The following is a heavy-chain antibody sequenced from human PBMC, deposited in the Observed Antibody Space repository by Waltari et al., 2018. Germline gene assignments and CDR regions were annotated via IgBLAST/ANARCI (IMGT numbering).Heavy chain of an antibody. CDR2: ISGGGYPI. CDR1: GFSFGSYG. CDR3: APMGASRLTWTD. D-gene: IGHD1-26*01. J-gene: IGHJ4*02. V-gene: IGHV3-48*01. Sequence: EVQLVESGGGLVQPGGSLRLSWPASGFSFGSYGMNWVRQAPGKGLEWVAHISGGGYPIYYADSVKGRFTISRDNAKNSLFLQMNGLRAEDTAVYYCAPMGASRLTWTDWGQGTLVTVSS.